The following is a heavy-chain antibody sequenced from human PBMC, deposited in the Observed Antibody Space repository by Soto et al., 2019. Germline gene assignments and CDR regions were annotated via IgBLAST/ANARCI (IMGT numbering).Heavy chain of an antibody. CDR1: GFTFSSYS. Sequence: PGGSLRLSCAASGFTFSSYSMNWVRQAPGKGLEWVSSISSSSSYIYYADSVKGRFTISRDNAKNSLYLQMNSLRAEDTAVYYCARDCGGVVITMRSTPAGYYFDYWGQGTLVTVSS. CDR2: ISSSSSYI. V-gene: IGHV3-21*01. J-gene: IGHJ4*02. D-gene: IGHD3-3*01. CDR3: ARDCGGVVITMRSTPAGYYFDY.